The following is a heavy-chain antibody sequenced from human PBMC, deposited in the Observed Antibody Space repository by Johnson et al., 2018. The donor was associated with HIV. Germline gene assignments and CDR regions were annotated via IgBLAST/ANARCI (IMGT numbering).Heavy chain of an antibody. CDR3: ARGSGDVGAILGAFDI. Sequence: QVQLVESGGGVVQPGRSLRLSCAASGFTFSSYAMHWVRQAPGKGLEWVAVISYDGSNKYYADSVKGRFTISRDNSKNTLYLQMNSLRAEDKAVYYCARGSGDVGAILGAFDIWGQGTMVTVSS. CDR1: GFTFSSYA. D-gene: IGHD1-26*01. V-gene: IGHV3-30*04. J-gene: IGHJ3*02. CDR2: ISYDGSNK.